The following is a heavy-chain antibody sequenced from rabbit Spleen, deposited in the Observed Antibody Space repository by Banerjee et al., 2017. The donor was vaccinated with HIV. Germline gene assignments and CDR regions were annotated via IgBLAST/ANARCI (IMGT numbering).Heavy chain of an antibody. D-gene: IGHD4-1*01. CDR2: INIVTGRA. CDR3: ARDLAGVIGWNFGL. CDR1: GLDFSVGDV. Sequence: QQQLVESGGGLVKPGASLTISCKASGLDFSVGDVMCWVRQAPGKGLEWIGCINIVTGRAVYANWASGRFTFSKTSSTTMTLQMTSLTAADTATYFCARDLAGVIGWNFGLWGQGTLVTVS. J-gene: IGHJ3*01. V-gene: IGHV1S45*01.